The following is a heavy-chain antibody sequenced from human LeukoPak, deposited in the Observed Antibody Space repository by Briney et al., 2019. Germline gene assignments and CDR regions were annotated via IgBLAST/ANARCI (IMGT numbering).Heavy chain of an antibody. CDR3: ARRDYDSSGYYYAFDY. CDR2: IYYSGST. Sequence: SETLSLTCTVSGGSISSHYWSWIRQPPGKGLEWIGYIYYSGSTAHNPSLKSRVTISVDTSKNQFSLKLSSVTAADTAVYYCARRDYDSSGYYYAFDYWGQGTLVTVSS. D-gene: IGHD3-22*01. CDR1: GGSISSHY. J-gene: IGHJ4*02. V-gene: IGHV4-59*08.